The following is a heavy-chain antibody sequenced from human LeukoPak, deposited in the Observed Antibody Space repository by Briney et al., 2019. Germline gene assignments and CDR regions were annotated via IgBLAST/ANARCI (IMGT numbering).Heavy chain of an antibody. V-gene: IGHV4-59*01. D-gene: IGHD2-2*01. Sequence: PSETLSLTCTVSGGSISSYYWSWIRQPPGKGLEWNGYIYYSGSTNYNPSLKSRVTISVDTSKNQFSLKLSSVTAADTAVYYCARGHCSSTSCYLDYWGQRTLVTVSS. CDR2: IYYSGST. CDR1: GGSISSYY. CDR3: ARGHCSSTSCYLDY. J-gene: IGHJ4*02.